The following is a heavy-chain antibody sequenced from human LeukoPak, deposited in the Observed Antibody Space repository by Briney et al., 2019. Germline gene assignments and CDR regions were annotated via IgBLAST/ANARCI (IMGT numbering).Heavy chain of an antibody. CDR1: GYTFTGYY. D-gene: IGHD5-24*01. Sequence: ASVKVSCKASGYTFTGYYMHWVRQAPGQGLEWMGWINPNSGGTNYAQKFQGGVTMTRDTSISTAYMELSRLRSDDTAVYYCAREGGAAAMDMDVWGKGTTVTVSS. J-gene: IGHJ6*03. CDR3: AREGGAAAMDMDV. CDR2: INPNSGGT. V-gene: IGHV1-2*02.